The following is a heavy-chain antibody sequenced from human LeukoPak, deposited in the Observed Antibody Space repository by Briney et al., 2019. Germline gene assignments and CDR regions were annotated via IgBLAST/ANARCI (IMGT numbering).Heavy chain of an antibody. CDR1: GYTFTSYA. CDR3: AKVQGYCSETSCYPDY. Sequence: ASAKVSCKASGYTFTSYAINWVRQAPGQGLEWMGWINTNTGNPTYAQGFTGRFVFSLDTSVNTAYLQISSLKTEDTAVYYCAKVQGYCSETSCYPDYWGQGTLVTVSS. D-gene: IGHD2-2*01. CDR2: INTNTGNP. V-gene: IGHV7-4-1*02. J-gene: IGHJ4*02.